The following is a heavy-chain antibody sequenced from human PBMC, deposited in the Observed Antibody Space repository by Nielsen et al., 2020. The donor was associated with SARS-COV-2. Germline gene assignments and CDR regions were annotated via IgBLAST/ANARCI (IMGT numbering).Heavy chain of an antibody. Sequence: SVKVSCKASGGTFSSYAISWVRQAPGQGLEWMGGIIPIFGTANYAQKFQGRVTITADESTSTAYMELSSLRSEDTAVYYCARARITIFGVVIPYYYYYGMDVWGQGTTVTVSS. CDR3: ARARITIFGVVIPYYYYYGMDV. V-gene: IGHV1-69*13. D-gene: IGHD3-3*01. CDR1: GGTFSSYA. CDR2: IIPIFGTA. J-gene: IGHJ6*02.